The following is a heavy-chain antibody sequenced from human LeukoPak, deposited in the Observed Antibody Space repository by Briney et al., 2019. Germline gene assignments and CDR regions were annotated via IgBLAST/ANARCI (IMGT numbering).Heavy chain of an antibody. CDR3: ARQCKVYYYDSSGYSGDY. D-gene: IGHD3-22*01. CDR2: IYYSGST. J-gene: IGHJ4*02. V-gene: IGHV4-39*01. Sequence: PSETLSLTCTVSGGSISSSSYYWGWIRQPPGKGLEWIGSIYYSGSTYYNPSLKSRVTISVDTSKNQFSLKLSSVTAADTAVYYCARQCKVYYYDSSGYSGDYWGQGTLVTVSS. CDR1: GGSISSSSYY.